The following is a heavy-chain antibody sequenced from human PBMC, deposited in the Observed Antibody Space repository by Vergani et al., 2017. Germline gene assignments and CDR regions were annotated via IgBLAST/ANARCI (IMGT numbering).Heavy chain of an antibody. CDR3: ARHTTYTDS. CDR2: IYPADSDT. CDR1: AYCFGNYW. V-gene: IGHV5-51*01. J-gene: IGHJ4*02. D-gene: IGHD1-1*01. Sequence: EVELVQSGPEMRKPGESLKLSCTGSAYCFGNYWIGWVRQLPGKGLEWMGIIYPADSDTRYSPSFQGQVTISADKSISTAFLQWDSLKASDTALYYCARHTTYTDSWGQGTLVTVSS.